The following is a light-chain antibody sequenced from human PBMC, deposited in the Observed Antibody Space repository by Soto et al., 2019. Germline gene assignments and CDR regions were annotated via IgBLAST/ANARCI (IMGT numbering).Light chain of an antibody. CDR2: YNR. CDR3: QVWDRDSDHYV. V-gene: IGLV3-21*04. J-gene: IGLJ7*01. CDR1: DIGSKS. Sequence: SYELTQPPSLSVAPGETARITCEAIDIGSKSVHWYQVKPGQAPVSVIYYNRDRPSGIPDRFSGSNSGSPATLTISRVEAGDEAEYYCQVWDRDSDHYVFGGGTQLTVL.